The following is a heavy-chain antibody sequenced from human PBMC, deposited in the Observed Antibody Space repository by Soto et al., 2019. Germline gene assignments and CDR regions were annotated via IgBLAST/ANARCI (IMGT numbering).Heavy chain of an antibody. D-gene: IGHD2-8*02. CDR3: ARDLGWCCDY. V-gene: IGHV4-59*01. Sequence: QVQLQESGPGLVKPSETRSLTCPVAGGSISSYDWRWIRQPPGKGLEWIGYIYYSGSTNYNPSLKSRVTISVDTSKNQFSLKLSSVTAADTAVYYCARDLGWCCDYWGQGTLVTVSS. CDR1: GGSISSYD. J-gene: IGHJ4*02. CDR2: IYYSGST.